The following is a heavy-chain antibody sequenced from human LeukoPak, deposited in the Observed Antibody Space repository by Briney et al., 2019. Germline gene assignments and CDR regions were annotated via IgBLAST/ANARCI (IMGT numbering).Heavy chain of an antibody. CDR1: GGTFSSYN. V-gene: IGHV1-69*02. CDR2: IIPILGVP. Sequence: SVKVSCKTSGGTFSSYNIDWVRQAPGQGLEWMGRIIPILGVPNYAQKFQGRLTIIADKSTSTAYMELTSLTSEDTAVYYCAKTPVGRCSSTSCPSGYWGQGTLVTVSS. CDR3: AKTPVGRCSSTSCPSGY. J-gene: IGHJ4*02. D-gene: IGHD2-2*01.